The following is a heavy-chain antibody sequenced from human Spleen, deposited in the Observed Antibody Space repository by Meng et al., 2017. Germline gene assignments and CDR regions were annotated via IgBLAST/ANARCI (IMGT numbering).Heavy chain of an antibody. CDR1: GFTFSSYT. CDR3: ARDREVHY. D-gene: IGHD3-10*01. J-gene: IGHJ4*02. CDR2: IRSSGSSI. Sequence: GGSLRLSCAASGFTFSSYTMNWVRQAPGEGLEWVSSIRSSGSSIYYADSVKGRFTISRDNAKDSLYLQMNSLRAEDTAVYYCARDREVHYWGRGTLVTVSS. V-gene: IGHV3-21*01.